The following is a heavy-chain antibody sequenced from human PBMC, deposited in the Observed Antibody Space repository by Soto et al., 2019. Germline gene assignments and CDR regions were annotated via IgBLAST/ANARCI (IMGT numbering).Heavy chain of an antibody. D-gene: IGHD1-26*01. V-gene: IGHV3-30*18. Sequence: QVQLVESGGGVVQPGRSLRLSCAASGFTFSSYGMHWVRQAPGKGLEWVAVISYDGSNKYYADSVKGRFTISRDNSKNTLYLQMNSLRAEDTAVYYCAKEFSVSYSSYYYYGMDVWGQGTTVTVSS. CDR3: AKEFSVSYSSYYYYGMDV. J-gene: IGHJ6*02. CDR1: GFTFSSYG. CDR2: ISYDGSNK.